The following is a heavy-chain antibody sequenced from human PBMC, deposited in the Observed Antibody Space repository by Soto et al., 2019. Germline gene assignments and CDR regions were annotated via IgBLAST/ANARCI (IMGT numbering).Heavy chain of an antibody. CDR1: GFTFSSYA. Sequence: GGSLRLSCAASGFTFSSYAMSWVRQAPGKGLEWVSTISGSGGSTYYADSVKGRFTISRDNSKNTLYLQMNSLRAEDTAVYYCAKDPFLIAAGNWFDPWGQGTLVTVSS. J-gene: IGHJ5*02. D-gene: IGHD6-13*01. CDR2: ISGSGGST. V-gene: IGHV3-23*01. CDR3: AKDPFLIAAGNWFDP.